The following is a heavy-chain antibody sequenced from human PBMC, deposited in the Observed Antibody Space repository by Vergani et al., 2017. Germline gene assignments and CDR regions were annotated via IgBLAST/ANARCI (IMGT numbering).Heavy chain of an antibody. D-gene: IGHD3-22*01. CDR3: ARDPQPHTMIVVGKFQH. CDR2: INSDGSST. Sequence: EVQLVESGGGLVQPGGSLRLSCAASGFTFSSYWMHWVRQAPGKGLVWVSRINSDGSSTSYADSVKGRFTISRDNAKNSLYLQMNSLRAEDTAVYYCARDPQPHTMIVVGKFQHWGQGTLVTVSS. J-gene: IGHJ1*01. V-gene: IGHV3-74*01. CDR1: GFTFSSYW.